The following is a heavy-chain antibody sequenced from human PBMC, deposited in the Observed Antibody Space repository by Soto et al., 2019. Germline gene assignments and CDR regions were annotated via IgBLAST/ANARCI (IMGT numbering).Heavy chain of an antibody. CDR3: ARDKALGYNSGWYSALDI. CDR2: ISSNGGST. J-gene: IGHJ3*02. V-gene: IGHV3-64*01. D-gene: IGHD6-19*01. CDR1: GFTFSSYA. Sequence: EVQLLESGGGLVQPGGSLRLSCAASGFTFSSYAMHWVRQAPGKGLEYVSVISSNGGSTSYANSVKGRFTVSRDNSKNTLYLQMGSLRADDMAVYYCARDKALGYNSGWYSALDIWGQGTMVTVSS.